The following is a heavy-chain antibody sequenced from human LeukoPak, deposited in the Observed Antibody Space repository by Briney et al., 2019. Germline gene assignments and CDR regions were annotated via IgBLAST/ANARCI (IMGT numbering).Heavy chain of an antibody. Sequence: SVKVSCKASGGAFSSYAISWVRQAPGQGLEWMGGIIPIFGTANYAQKFQGRVTITADESTSTAYMELSSLRSEDTAVYYCARSPASITIFGVVITHFDYWGQGTLVTVSS. D-gene: IGHD3-3*01. J-gene: IGHJ4*02. CDR3: ARSPASITIFGVVITHFDY. CDR2: IIPIFGTA. V-gene: IGHV1-69*01. CDR1: GGAFSSYA.